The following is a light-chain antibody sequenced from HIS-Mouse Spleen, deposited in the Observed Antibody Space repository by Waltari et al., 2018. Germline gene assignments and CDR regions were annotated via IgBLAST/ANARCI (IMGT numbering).Light chain of an antibody. CDR3: QAWDSSTVV. Sequence: SYELTQPPSVSVSPGQTASITCSGDKLGANYACWYQQKPGQSPVLVIYQDSKRPSGIPERFSGSNSGNTATLTIRGTQAMDEADYYCQAWDSSTVVFGGGTKLTVL. V-gene: IGLV3-1*01. J-gene: IGLJ2*01. CDR2: QDS. CDR1: KLGANY.